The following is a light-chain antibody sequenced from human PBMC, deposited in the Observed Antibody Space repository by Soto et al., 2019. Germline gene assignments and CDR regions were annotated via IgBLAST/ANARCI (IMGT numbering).Light chain of an antibody. J-gene: IGKJ5*01. V-gene: IGKV1-39*01. CDR2: ATL. Sequence: DVQMTQSPASLSASVGDRVSITCRTSYTVSGYLIWWQQKPGKAPNLLIYATLTLQSGVASRCSSSASGAEFLLTSTNEPPEDCATYYCQQSSTIPVTFGPGTQLE. CDR3: QQSSTIPVT. CDR1: YTVSGY.